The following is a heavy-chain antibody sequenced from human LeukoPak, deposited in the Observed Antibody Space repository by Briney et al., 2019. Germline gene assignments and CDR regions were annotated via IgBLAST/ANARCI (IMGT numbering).Heavy chain of an antibody. Sequence: SVKVSCKASGGTFSSYAISWVRQAPGQGLVWMGGIIPIFGTANYAQKFQGRVTITADESTSTAYMELSSLRSDDTAVYYCRVARLRVGFDYWGQGTLVTVSS. D-gene: IGHD5-12*01. CDR3: RVARLRVGFDY. CDR2: IIPIFGTA. CDR1: GGTFSSYA. J-gene: IGHJ4*02. V-gene: IGHV1-69*13.